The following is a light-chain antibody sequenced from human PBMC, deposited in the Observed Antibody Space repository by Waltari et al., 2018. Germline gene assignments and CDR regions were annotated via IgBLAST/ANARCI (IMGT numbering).Light chain of an antibody. Sequence: QSVLTQPPSVSGAPGQRVTISCPGSSSNIGAGYDVTWYQQLPGTAPKLLIYGNSNRPSGVPDRFSGSKSGTSASLAITGLQAEDEADYYCQSYDSSLSEGVFGGGTKLTVL. CDR1: SSNIGAGYD. CDR2: GNS. CDR3: QSYDSSLSEGV. J-gene: IGLJ2*01. V-gene: IGLV1-40*01.